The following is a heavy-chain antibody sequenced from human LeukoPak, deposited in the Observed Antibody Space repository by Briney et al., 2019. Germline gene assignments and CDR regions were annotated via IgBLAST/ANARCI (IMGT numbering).Heavy chain of an antibody. CDR1: GYTFTSYG. D-gene: IGHD1-26*01. CDR3: ATTTSGSYPGAFDY. Sequence: ASVKVSCKASGYTFTSYGIIWVRQAPGQGLEWMGWISAYNGNANYAQKLQGRVTMTTDTSTSTAYMELRSLRSDDTAVYYCATTTSGSYPGAFDYWGQGTLVTVSS. J-gene: IGHJ4*02. CDR2: ISAYNGNA. V-gene: IGHV1-18*01.